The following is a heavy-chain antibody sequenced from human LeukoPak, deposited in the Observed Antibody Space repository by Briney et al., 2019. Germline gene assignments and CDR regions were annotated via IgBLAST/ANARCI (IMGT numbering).Heavy chain of an antibody. V-gene: IGHV1-69*13. D-gene: IGHD6-6*01. CDR1: GYTFTSYG. CDR3: AREYSSSFQQFDY. CDR2: IIPIFGTA. J-gene: IGHJ4*02. Sequence: SVKVSCKASGYTFTSYGISWVRQAPGQGLEWMGGIIPIFGTANYAQKFQGRVTITADESTSTAYMELSSLRSEDTAVYYCAREYSSSFQQFDYWGQGTLVTVSS.